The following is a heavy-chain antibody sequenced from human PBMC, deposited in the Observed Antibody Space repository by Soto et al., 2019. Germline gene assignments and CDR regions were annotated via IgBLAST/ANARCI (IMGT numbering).Heavy chain of an antibody. CDR2: INANSGGT. CDR1: GYSFSDYY. V-gene: IGHV1-2*02. CDR3: ARLQIEVAGTN. D-gene: IGHD6-19*01. Sequence: QVQLVQSGAEVKKPGASVKVSCKASGYSFSDYYMHWVRQAPGQGLEWMGWINANSGGTTYAQKFQGRVTMTRDTSIITAYMELSRLSSDDTAMYYCARLQIEVAGTNWGQGTLVTVSS. J-gene: IGHJ4*02.